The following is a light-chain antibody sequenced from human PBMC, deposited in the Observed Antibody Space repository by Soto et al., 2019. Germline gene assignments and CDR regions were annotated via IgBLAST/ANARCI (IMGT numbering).Light chain of an antibody. J-gene: IGKJ5*01. CDR3: QQSYSTPSIT. Sequence: DIQMTQSPSSLSASVGDRVTITCRASQSISSYLNWYQQKPGKAPKLLIYAASSLKSGVTSRFSGSGSGTDVTLTISSLQPEDFATYYCQQSYSTPSITFGQGTRLEIK. CDR1: QSISSY. CDR2: AAS. V-gene: IGKV1-39*01.